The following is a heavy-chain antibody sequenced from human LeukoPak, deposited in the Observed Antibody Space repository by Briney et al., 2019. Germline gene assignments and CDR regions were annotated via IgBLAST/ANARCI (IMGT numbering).Heavy chain of an antibody. CDR2: IYYSGST. CDR3: ARDTYSSGWSSKNYYYYYGMDV. Sequence: SEILSLTCAVYGGSFSGYYWSWIRQPPGKGLEWIGYIYYSGSTNYNPSLKSRVTISVDTSKNQFSLKLSSVTAADTAVYYCARDTYSSGWSSKNYYYYYGMDVWGQGTTVTVSS. J-gene: IGHJ6*02. CDR1: GGSFSGYY. D-gene: IGHD6-19*01. V-gene: IGHV4-59*01.